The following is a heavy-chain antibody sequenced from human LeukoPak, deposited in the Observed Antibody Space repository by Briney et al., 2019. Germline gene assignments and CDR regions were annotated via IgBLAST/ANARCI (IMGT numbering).Heavy chain of an antibody. Sequence: PSETLSLTCTVSGGSISSSSYYWGWIRQPPGKGLGWIGSIYYSGSTYYNPSLKSRVTISVDTSKNQFYLKLSSVTAADTAVYYCARQGIAAAGDWGQGTLVTVSS. J-gene: IGHJ4*02. CDR3: ARQGIAAAGD. CDR1: GGSISSSSYY. V-gene: IGHV4-39*01. CDR2: IYYSGST. D-gene: IGHD6-13*01.